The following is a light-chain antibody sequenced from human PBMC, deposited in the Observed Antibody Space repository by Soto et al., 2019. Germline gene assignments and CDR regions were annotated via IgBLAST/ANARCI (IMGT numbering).Light chain of an antibody. CDR2: DST. Sequence: VLTQSPATLSLSPGERATLSCRASQSIHTSLAWYQQKPGQPPRLVVYDSTLRANGVPDRFGGSRSGTEFTRTINNLEPDDFAVYYCQQRNVWNQITFGQGTRLEI. J-gene: IGKJ5*01. CDR1: QSIHTS. V-gene: IGKV3D-11*02. CDR3: QQRNVWNQIT.